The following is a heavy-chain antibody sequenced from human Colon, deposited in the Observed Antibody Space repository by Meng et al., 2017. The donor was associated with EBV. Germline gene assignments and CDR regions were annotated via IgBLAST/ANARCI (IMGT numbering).Heavy chain of an antibody. CDR1: GGAIISGGYY. Sequence: QESGSGLVEPSQTLSPSFAVSGGAIISGGYYWTLIRQPPGKGLEWIGYIFYTGSNYYTPSLKSRVTISLDTSKNQFSLKLSSVTAADTAVYYCARDQIGGDGWFDPWGRGTLVTVSS. CDR3: ARDQIGGDGWFDP. J-gene: IGHJ5*02. CDR2: IFYTGSN. V-gene: IGHV4-30-4*01. D-gene: IGHD3-10*01.